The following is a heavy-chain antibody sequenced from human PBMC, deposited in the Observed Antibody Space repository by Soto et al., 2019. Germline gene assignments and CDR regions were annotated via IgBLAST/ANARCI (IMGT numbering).Heavy chain of an antibody. V-gene: IGHV4-61*01. CDR2: IYYSGST. Sequence: PSETLSLTCTVSGGSVSSGSYYWSWIRQPPGKGLEWIGYIYYSGSTNYNPSLKSRVTISVDTSKNQFSLKLSSVTAADTAVYYCARSKYYYDRSCYRVPEYYQHSGPATLVTVS. D-gene: IGHD3-22*01. CDR1: GGSVSSGSYY. CDR3: ARSKYYYDRSCYRVPEYYQH. J-gene: IGHJ1*01.